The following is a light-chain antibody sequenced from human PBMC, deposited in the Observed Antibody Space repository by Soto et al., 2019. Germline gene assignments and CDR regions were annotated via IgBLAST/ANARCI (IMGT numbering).Light chain of an antibody. J-gene: IGKJ2*01. CDR2: SAS. Sequence: EIVMTQSPATLSVSPGERATLSCRASQSISTELAWYQQKPGQPPRLLIYSASTGATGVPARFTGSGSGSEFTLTIRGLQSEDFAVYYCQQGHNWPLTFGQGTRLEI. CDR1: QSISTE. V-gene: IGKV3-15*01. CDR3: QQGHNWPLT.